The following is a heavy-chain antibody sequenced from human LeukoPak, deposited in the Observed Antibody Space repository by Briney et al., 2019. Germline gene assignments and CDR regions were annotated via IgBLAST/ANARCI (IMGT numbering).Heavy chain of an antibody. CDR2: IWYDGSNR. CDR3: ARDSDGDPSFDY. V-gene: IGHV3-33*01. CDR1: GFTFSSYG. D-gene: IGHD4-17*01. Sequence: GGSLRLSCAASGFTFSSYGIHWVRQAPGKGLEWVALIWYDGSNRYYVDSVKGRFTISRDNAKNSLYLQMNSLRDEDTAVYYCARDSDGDPSFDYWGQGTLVTVSS. J-gene: IGHJ4*02.